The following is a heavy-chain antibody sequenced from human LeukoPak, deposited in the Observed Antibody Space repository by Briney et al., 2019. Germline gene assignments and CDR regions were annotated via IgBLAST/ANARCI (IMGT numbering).Heavy chain of an antibody. CDR3: ARGLGGDCYSDVSFYYYYGMDV. D-gene: IGHD2-21*02. V-gene: IGHV1-18*01. Sequence: ASVKVSCKASGYTFTSYGISWVRQAPGQGLEWMGWISAYNGNTNYAQKLQGRVTMTTDTSTSTAYMELRSLRSDDTAVYYCARGLGGDCYSDVSFYYYYGMDVWGQGTTVTVSS. J-gene: IGHJ6*02. CDR1: GYTFTSYG. CDR2: ISAYNGNT.